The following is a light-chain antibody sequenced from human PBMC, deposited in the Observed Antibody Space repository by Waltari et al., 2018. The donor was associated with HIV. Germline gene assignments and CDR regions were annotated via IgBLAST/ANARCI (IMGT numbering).Light chain of an antibody. CDR3: QTWGTGIQL. V-gene: IGLV4-69*01. J-gene: IGLJ2*01. Sequence: QLVLTQSLSASASLGASVQLTCTLSSGHSSYAIAWHQQQPEKGPRYLMKLNSDGSHSKGDGIPDRFSGSSSGAQRYLTISSLQSEDEADYYCQTWGTGIQLFGGGTKLTVL. CDR2: LNSDGSH. CDR1: SGHSSYA.